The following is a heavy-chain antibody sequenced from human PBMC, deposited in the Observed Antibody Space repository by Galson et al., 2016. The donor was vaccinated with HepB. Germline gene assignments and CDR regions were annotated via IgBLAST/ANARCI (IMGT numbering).Heavy chain of an antibody. CDR3: AVYSFPIAAAGPARSLQH. CDR2: IKSDGSKT. CDR1: GLIFSDYW. Sequence: SLRLSCAASGLIFSDYWMHWVRQTPGKGLVWVSHIKSDGSKTNYAASVKGRLTISRDNAKNTLYLQMNSLRAEDTAVYYCAVYSFPIAAAGPARSLQHWGQGALVTVSS. D-gene: IGHD6-13*01. J-gene: IGHJ1*01. V-gene: IGHV3-74*01.